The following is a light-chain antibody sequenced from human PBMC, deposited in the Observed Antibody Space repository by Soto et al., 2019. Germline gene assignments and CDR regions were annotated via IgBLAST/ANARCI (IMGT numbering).Light chain of an antibody. CDR2: AAS. V-gene: IGKV3-20*01. CDR3: QQYDTSLPMYT. Sequence: EIVLTQSPGTLSLSPGERATLSCRANQSVSSTYLAWYQQKPGQAPRLVIYAASNRATGIPDRFSGSASGADFTLTISRLEPEDFAIYYCQQYDTSLPMYTFGQGTKLEIK. J-gene: IGKJ2*01. CDR1: QSVSSTY.